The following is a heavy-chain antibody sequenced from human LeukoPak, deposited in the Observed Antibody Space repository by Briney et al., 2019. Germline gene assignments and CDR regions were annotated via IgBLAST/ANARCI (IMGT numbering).Heavy chain of an antibody. CDR2: IRSKAYGGTT. Sequence: GGSLRLSCIASGFTFGDYAVSWFRQAPGKGLEWVGFIRSKAYGGTTEYAASVKGRFTISRDDSKSIAYLQMNSLKTEDTAVYYCTRDGHSGSYISHYFDYWGQGTLVTVSS. J-gene: IGHJ4*02. V-gene: IGHV3-49*03. CDR3: TRDGHSGSYISHYFDY. CDR1: GFTFGDYA. D-gene: IGHD1-26*01.